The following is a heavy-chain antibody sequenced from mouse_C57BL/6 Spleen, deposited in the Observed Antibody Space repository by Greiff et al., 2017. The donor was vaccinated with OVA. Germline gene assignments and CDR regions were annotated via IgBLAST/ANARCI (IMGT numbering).Heavy chain of an antibody. CDR2: INYDGSST. V-gene: IGHV5-16*01. J-gene: IGHJ2*01. D-gene: IGHD1-1*01. Sequence: EVMLVESEGGLVQPGSSMKLSCTASGFTFSDYYMAWVRQVPEKGLEWVANINYDGSSTYYLDSLKSRFIISRDNAKNILYLQMSSLESEDTATYYCARVYDREFDYWGKGTTLTVSS. CDR1: GFTFSDYY. CDR3: ARVYDREFDY.